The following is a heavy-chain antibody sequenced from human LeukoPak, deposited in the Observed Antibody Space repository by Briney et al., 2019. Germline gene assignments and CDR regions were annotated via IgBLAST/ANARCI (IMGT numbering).Heavy chain of an antibody. D-gene: IGHD6-6*01. J-gene: IGHJ5*02. CDR2: ISYDGSNK. V-gene: IGHV3-30*04. CDR1: GFTFSSYA. Sequence: GGSLRLSCAASGFTFSSYAMHWVRQAPGKGLEWVAVISYDGSNKYYADSVKGRFTISRGNSKNTLYLQMNSLRAEDTAVYYCARDEYSSSEGNWFDPWGQGTLVTVSS. CDR3: ARDEYSSSEGNWFDP.